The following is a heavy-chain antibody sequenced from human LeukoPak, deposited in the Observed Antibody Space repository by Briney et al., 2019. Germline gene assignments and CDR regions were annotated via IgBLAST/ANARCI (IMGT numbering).Heavy chain of an antibody. CDR1: GFTFSSYA. V-gene: IGHV3-30*01. CDR2: ISYDGSNK. Sequence: GRSLRLSCAASGFTFSSYAMHWVRQAPGKGLEWVAVISYDGSNKYYADSVKGRFTISRDNSKNTLYLQMNSLRAEDTAVYYCARANGSGSYRPFDYWGQGTLVTVSS. CDR3: ARANGSGSYRPFDY. D-gene: IGHD3-10*01. J-gene: IGHJ4*02.